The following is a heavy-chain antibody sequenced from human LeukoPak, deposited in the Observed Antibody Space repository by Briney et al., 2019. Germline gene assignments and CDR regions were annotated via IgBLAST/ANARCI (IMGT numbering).Heavy chain of an antibody. CDR2: IYHSGST. D-gene: IGHD1-26*01. Sequence: SETLSLTCTVSGGSISSGGYYWSWIRQPPGKGLEWIGYIYHSGSTYYNPSLKSRVTISVDRSKNQFSLKLSSVTAADTAVYYCARDQLSEAKWELNAFDIWGQGTMVTVSS. J-gene: IGHJ3*02. CDR1: GGSISSGGYY. V-gene: IGHV4-30-2*01. CDR3: ARDQLSEAKWELNAFDI.